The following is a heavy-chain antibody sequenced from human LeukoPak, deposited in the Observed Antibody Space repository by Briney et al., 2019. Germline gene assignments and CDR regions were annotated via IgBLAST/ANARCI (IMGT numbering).Heavy chain of an antibody. D-gene: IGHD6-13*01. CDR1: GGSIRSSYYY. V-gene: IGHV4-39*07. CDR2: INQSGST. Sequence: SETLSLTCTVSGGSIRSSYYYWSWIRQPPGKGLEWIGEINQSGSTNYNPSLKSRVTISIDTSKNQLSLKLTSVTAADTAVYYCTKPGHPTSSWGQGTLVTVSS. J-gene: IGHJ4*02. CDR3: TKPGHPTSS.